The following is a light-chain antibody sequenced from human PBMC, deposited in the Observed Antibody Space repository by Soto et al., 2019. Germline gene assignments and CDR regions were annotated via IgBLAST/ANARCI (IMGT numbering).Light chain of an antibody. CDR1: QNIGGW. Sequence: DIPMTQSPSTLSASVGDRVTITCRASQNIGGWLAWYQQKPGKAPHLLIYDASTLESGVPSRFSGSGSGTEFTLTISSLQPDDFATYYCQQANSFPITFGQGTRLEIK. J-gene: IGKJ5*01. CDR3: QQANSFPIT. CDR2: DAS. V-gene: IGKV1-5*01.